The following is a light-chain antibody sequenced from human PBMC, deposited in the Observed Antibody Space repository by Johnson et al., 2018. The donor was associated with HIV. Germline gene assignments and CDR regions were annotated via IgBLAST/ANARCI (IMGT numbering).Light chain of an antibody. Sequence: QSVLTQPPSVSAAPGQKVIISCSGSSSNIGNNYVSWYQQLPGTAPKLLIYEHNKRPSGIPDRFSGPKSGTSATLGITGLQTGDEADYYCGTWDSSLSAFYVFGTGTKVTVL. CDR1: SSNIGNNY. V-gene: IGLV1-51*01. J-gene: IGLJ1*01. CDR3: GTWDSSLSAFYV. CDR2: EHN.